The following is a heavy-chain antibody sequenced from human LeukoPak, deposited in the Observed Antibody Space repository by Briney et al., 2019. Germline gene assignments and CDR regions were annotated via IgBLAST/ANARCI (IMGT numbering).Heavy chain of an antibody. CDR2: INGDGTQT. Sequence: GGSLRLSCAASGFFFSTYWMHWVRQPPGKGLVWVSRINGDGTQTNYADSVKGRFTVSRDNAKNTLYLQMNSLRADDTAVYFCIRDLRDHDYWGQGALVTVSS. CDR3: IRDLRDHDY. V-gene: IGHV3-74*01. CDR1: GFFFSTYW. J-gene: IGHJ4*02.